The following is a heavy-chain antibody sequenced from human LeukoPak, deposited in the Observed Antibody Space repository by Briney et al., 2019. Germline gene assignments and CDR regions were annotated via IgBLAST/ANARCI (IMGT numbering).Heavy chain of an antibody. CDR2: IYPRDGST. Sequence: ASVKVSCKASGYTFTSNYIHWVRQAPGQGLEWMGMIYPRDGSTSYAQKFQGRVTVTRDTSTSTVRMELSGLRSEDTAVYYCARDPPVSAAIWAYYYGMDVWGQVTTVTVSS. J-gene: IGHJ6*02. CDR1: GYTFTSNY. CDR3: ARDPPVSAAIWAYYYGMDV. D-gene: IGHD2-2*01. V-gene: IGHV1-46*01.